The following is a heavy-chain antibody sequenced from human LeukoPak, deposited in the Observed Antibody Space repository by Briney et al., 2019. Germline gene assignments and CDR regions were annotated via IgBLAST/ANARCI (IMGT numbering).Heavy chain of an antibody. Sequence: GGSLRLSCAASGFTFSDYYMSWIRQAPGKGLEWVSYISSSGSTIYYADSEKGRFTISRDNAKNSLYLQMNSLRAEDTAVYYCARVIYGGSYQSPLGYWGQGTLVTVSS. D-gene: IGHD1-26*01. J-gene: IGHJ4*02. CDR2: ISSSGSTI. V-gene: IGHV3-11*01. CDR3: ARVIYGGSYQSPLGY. CDR1: GFTFSDYY.